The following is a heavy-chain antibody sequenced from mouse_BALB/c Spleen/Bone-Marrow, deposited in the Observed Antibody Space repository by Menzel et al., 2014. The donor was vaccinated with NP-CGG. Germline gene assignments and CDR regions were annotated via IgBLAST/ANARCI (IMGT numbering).Heavy chain of an antibody. V-gene: IGHV1-15*01. Sequence: QVQLQQSGAELVRPGASVTLSCKASGYTFTDYEMHWVKQTPVHGLEWIGAIDPETGGTAYNQKFKGKATLTADKSSSTASMELRSLTTADSAVYYCTREGYGNSYYFDYWGQGTTLTVSS. D-gene: IGHD2-1*01. CDR1: GYTFTDYE. CDR2: IDPETGGT. J-gene: IGHJ2*01. CDR3: TREGYGNSYYFDY.